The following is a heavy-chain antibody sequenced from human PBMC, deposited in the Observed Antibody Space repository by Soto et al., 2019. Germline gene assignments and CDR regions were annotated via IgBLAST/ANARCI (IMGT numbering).Heavy chain of an antibody. D-gene: IGHD3-10*01. J-gene: IGHJ6*02. V-gene: IGHV4-61*01. CDR1: GGSVSTGMKY. CDR3: MKAHESGDFLGMSV. CDR2: MYKTGET. Sequence: SETLSLTCTVSGGSVSTGMKYWGWVRQPPGKALEFIGYMYKTGETLLNSSLKSRVTLSMETSKNQFSLTLSSVTAADTAVYFCMKAHESGDFLGMSVWGPGTTVTVSS.